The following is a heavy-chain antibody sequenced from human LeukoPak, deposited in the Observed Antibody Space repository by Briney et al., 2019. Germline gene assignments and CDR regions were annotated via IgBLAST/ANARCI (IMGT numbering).Heavy chain of an antibody. CDR2: ISSNSSTI. D-gene: IGHD6-6*01. CDR1: GVTFSSYI. Sequence: VGSLRLSCAASGVTFSSYIMNGGRQALGKGLEWVSYISSNSSTIDYEDSVKGRFTISRDNAKNSLYLQMNSLRAEDTAVYYCARGGYSSSSNYYYYYMTSGAKGPRSPSP. CDR3: ARGGYSSSSNYYYYYMTS. V-gene: IGHV3-48*04. J-gene: IGHJ6*03.